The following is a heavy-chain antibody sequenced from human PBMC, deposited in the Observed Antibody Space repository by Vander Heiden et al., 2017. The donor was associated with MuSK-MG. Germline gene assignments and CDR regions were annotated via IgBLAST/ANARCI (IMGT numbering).Heavy chain of an antibody. CDR3: ARRANWKGQYFDY. V-gene: IGHV4-38-2*01. J-gene: IGHJ4*02. CDR2: IYHSGST. Sequence: QVQLQESGPGLVKPSETLSLTCAVSGYSISSGYYWGWIRQPPGKGLEWIGSIYHSGSTYYNPALKSRVTISVDTSKNQFSLKLSSVTAADTAVYYCARRANWKGQYFDYWGQGTLVTVSS. D-gene: IGHD1-1*01. CDR1: GYSISSGYY.